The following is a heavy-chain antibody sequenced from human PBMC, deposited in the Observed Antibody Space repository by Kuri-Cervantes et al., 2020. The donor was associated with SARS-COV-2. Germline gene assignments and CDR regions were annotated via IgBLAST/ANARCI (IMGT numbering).Heavy chain of an antibody. CDR3: AKDRVGVHDS. CDR2: ISYDGKNK. V-gene: IGHV3-30*18. J-gene: IGHJ4*02. CDR1: GFNFSRTD. D-gene: IGHD2-21*01. Sequence: GESLKISCAASGFNFSRTDMHWVRQAPGKGLEWVAFISYDGKNKKCIASGKGRFTISRDNSQNTLYLQMKSLTSEDTAIYYCAKDRVGVHDSWGQGTLVTVSS.